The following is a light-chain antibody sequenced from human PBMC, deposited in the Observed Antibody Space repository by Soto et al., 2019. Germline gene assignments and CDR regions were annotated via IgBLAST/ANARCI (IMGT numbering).Light chain of an antibody. J-gene: IGKJ2*01. Sequence: EILLTQSPGTLSLSPGERATFSCRASQLVTSTSLAWYQQKPGQAPRLLIYGASNRATGLPDRFSGSGSGTDFTLTISRLEPADAAVYYCQQYGRSPYTFGQGTKLQIK. CDR3: QQYGRSPYT. V-gene: IGKV3-20*01. CDR2: GAS. CDR1: QLVTSTS.